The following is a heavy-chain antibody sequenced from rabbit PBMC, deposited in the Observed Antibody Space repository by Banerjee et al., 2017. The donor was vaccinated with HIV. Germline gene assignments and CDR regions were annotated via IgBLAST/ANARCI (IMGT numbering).Heavy chain of an antibody. CDR3: ARDLAGVIGWNFNL. D-gene: IGHD4-1*01. J-gene: IGHJ4*01. CDR2: IWTGNSKT. V-gene: IGHV1S45*01. CDR1: GFTLSSYW. Sequence: QEQLEESGGDLVQPEGSLTLTCTASGFTLSSYWMCWVRQAPGKGLEWIGCIWTGNSKTAYANWAKGRFTISKTSSTTVTLQMTSLTAADTATYFCARDLAGVIGWNFNLWGPGTLVTVS.